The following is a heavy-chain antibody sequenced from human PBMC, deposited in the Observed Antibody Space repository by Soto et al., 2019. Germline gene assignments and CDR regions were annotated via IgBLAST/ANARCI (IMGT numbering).Heavy chain of an antibody. D-gene: IGHD5-12*01. V-gene: IGHV3-15*01. J-gene: IGHJ4*02. CDR1: GFTFSNAW. CDR2: IKRKTDGGTT. Sequence: LRLSCAASGFTFSNAWMSWVRQAPGKGLEWVGRIKRKTDGGTTDYAAPVKGRFTISRDDPKNTLYLQMNSLKTEDTAVYYCTTSGYDSSPGYWGQGTLVTVSS. CDR3: TTSGYDSSPGY.